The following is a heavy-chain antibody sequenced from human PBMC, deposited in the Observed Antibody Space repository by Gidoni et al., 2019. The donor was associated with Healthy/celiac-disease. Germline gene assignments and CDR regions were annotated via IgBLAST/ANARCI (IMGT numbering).Heavy chain of an antibody. CDR3: AAGHDTNWFDP. CDR2: IYYSGST. V-gene: IGHV4-61*01. Sequence: VQLQESGPGLVKPSETLSLTCTVSGGSVSSGSYYWSWIRQPPGKGLEWIGYIYYSGSTNYNPSLQSRVTISVDTSKHLFSLKLSSVPAAATAVYYCAAGHDTNWFDPWGQGPLVTVSS. CDR1: GGSVSSGSYY. J-gene: IGHJ5*02. D-gene: IGHD6-13*01.